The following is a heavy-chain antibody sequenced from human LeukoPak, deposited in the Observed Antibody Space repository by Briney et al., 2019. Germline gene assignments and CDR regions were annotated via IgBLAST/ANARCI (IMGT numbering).Heavy chain of an antibody. D-gene: IGHD1-7*01. CDR1: GFTFSNYG. CDR2: IRYDGTAQ. CDR3: ARGNSNGFDI. V-gene: IGHV3-30*02. J-gene: IGHJ3*02. Sequence: GGSLRLSCAASGFTFSNYGMDWVRQAPGKGLEWVTFIRYDGTAQYYADSVKGRFTISRDNSKNTLYLQVNSVRAEDTAVYYCARGNSNGFDIWGQGTMVTVSS.